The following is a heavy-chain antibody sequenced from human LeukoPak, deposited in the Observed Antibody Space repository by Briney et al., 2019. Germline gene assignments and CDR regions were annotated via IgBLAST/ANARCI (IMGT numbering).Heavy chain of an antibody. V-gene: IGHV3-30-3*02. CDR2: VSSDGSNK. CDR3: VKPPEMATMQGDGFDI. Sequence: GSLRLSCAASGFIFSSYAIHWGRQAPGKGVKWVAVVSSDGSNKYYADSVKGRFTISRDNSKNSLYLRMNSLRVEDTAVYYCVKPPEMATMQGDGFDISGQGTMVSVSS. J-gene: IGHJ3*02. D-gene: IGHD5-24*01. CDR1: GFIFSSYA.